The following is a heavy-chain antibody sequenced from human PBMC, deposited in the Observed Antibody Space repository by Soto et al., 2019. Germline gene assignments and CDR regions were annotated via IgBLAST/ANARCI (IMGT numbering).Heavy chain of an antibody. J-gene: IGHJ5*02. V-gene: IGHV4-39*01. D-gene: IGHD6-13*01. CDR2: IYYSGST. CDR3: ARHGGIAAVWFDP. CDR1: GGSISSSSYY. Sequence: SETLSLTCTVSGGSISSSSYYWGWIRQPPGKGLEWIGSIYYSGSTYYNPSLKSRVTISVDTSKNQFSLKLSSVTAADTAVYYCARHGGIAAVWFDPWGQGTLVTVSS.